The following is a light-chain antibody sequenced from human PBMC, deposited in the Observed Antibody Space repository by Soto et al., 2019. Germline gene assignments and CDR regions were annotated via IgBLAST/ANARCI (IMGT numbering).Light chain of an antibody. Sequence: QSVLTQPASVSGSPGQSITISCTGTSSDVGGYNYVSWYQQHPGKAPKLMIYDVSNRPSGVSNRFSGSKFGNTASLTISGLQAEDEADYYCSSYTSSRTRVFGTGTKVTVL. J-gene: IGLJ1*01. CDR1: SSDVGGYNY. CDR3: SSYTSSRTRV. CDR2: DVS. V-gene: IGLV2-14*03.